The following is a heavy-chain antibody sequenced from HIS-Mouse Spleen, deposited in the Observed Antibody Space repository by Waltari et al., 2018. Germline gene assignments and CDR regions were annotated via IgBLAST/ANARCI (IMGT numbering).Heavy chain of an antibody. J-gene: IGHJ6*02. Sequence: QVQLVQSGAEVKKPGASVKVSCKASGYTFTGYYMHWVRQAPGQGLEWMGWINPNMGGTNYAQKFQGRVTMTRETSISTAYMELSRLRSDDTAVYYCARDSIAVMDVWGQGTTVTVSS. CDR2: INPNMGGT. V-gene: IGHV1-2*02. D-gene: IGHD6-19*01. CDR3: ARDSIAVMDV. CDR1: GYTFTGYY.